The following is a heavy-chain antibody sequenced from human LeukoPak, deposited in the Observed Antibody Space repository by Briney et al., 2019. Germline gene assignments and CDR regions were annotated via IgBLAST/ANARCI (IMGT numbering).Heavy chain of an antibody. J-gene: IGHJ4*02. CDR2: MNPNSGNT. CDR3: ARGGLCSGGSCYDFDY. D-gene: IGHD2-15*01. CDR1: GYTFTSYD. Sequence: ASVKVSCKASGYTFTSYDINWVRQATGQGLEWMRWMNPNSGNTGYAQKFQGRVTMTRNTSISTAYMELSSLRSEDTAVYYCARGGLCSGGSCYDFDYWGQGTLVTVSS. V-gene: IGHV1-8*01.